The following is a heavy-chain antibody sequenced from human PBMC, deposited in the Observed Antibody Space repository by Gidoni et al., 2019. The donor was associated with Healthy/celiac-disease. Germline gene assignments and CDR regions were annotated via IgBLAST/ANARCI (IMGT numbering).Heavy chain of an antibody. V-gene: IGHV4-59*01. J-gene: IGHJ4*02. Sequence: QVQLQESGPGLVKPSETLSLTCTVSGGSISSYSWSWIRQPPGKGLEWIGYIYYSGSTNYTPSLKSRVTISVDTSKNQFSLKLSSVTAADTAVYYCARGLRRLNYFDYWGQGTLVTVSS. D-gene: IGHD5-12*01. CDR2: IYYSGST. CDR1: GGSISSYS. CDR3: ARGLRRLNYFDY.